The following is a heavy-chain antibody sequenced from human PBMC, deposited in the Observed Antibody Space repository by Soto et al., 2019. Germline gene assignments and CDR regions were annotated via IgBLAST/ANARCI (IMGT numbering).Heavy chain of an antibody. Sequence: QVQLVQSGAEVKKPGASVKVSCKASGYTFTSYGISWVRQAPGQGLEWMGWISAYNGNTNYAQKLQGRVTMTTDTSTSTALMELRRLTSDDTAVYYCARDSSCSSTSCYIMAARRGLDYWGQGTLVTVSS. CDR3: ARDSSCSSTSCYIMAARRGLDY. CDR1: GYTFTSYG. CDR2: ISAYNGNT. V-gene: IGHV1-18*01. J-gene: IGHJ4*02. D-gene: IGHD2-2*02.